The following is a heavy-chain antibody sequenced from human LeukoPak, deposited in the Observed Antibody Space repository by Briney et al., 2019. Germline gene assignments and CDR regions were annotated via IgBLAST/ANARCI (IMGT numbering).Heavy chain of an antibody. D-gene: IGHD3-16*01. CDR2: INQDGSEK. CDR3: ARNYD. Sequence: GGSLRLSCAASGFTFSNNWMTWVRQAPGKGLEWVANINQDGSEKYYVDSVKGRFTISRDNAKNSLYLQMSSLRAEDTAVYYCARNYDWGQGTLVTVSS. V-gene: IGHV3-7*04. J-gene: IGHJ4*02. CDR1: GFTFSNNW.